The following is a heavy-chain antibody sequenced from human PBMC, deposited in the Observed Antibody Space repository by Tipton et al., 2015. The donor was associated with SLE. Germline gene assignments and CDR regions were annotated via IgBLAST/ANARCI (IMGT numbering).Heavy chain of an antibody. CDR1: GGSLSICSFY. D-gene: IGHD3-22*01. V-gene: IGHV4-61*02. Sequence: LRLSCSVSGGSLSICSFYWSWLRQPPGKGLEWIGRIYNTGSTNYKSSLQSRVTISLDTSNNQFSLRLHSVTVADTAVYYCARGGLYETSAYSVGFDIWGQGTLVTVSP. CDR2: IYNTGST. J-gene: IGHJ3*02. CDR3: ARGGLYETSAYSVGFDI.